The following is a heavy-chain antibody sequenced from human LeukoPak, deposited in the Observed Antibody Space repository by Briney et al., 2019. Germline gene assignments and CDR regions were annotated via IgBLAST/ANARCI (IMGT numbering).Heavy chain of an antibody. J-gene: IGHJ6*03. CDR2: ISGSGGST. CDR3: AKSPNYYYYMDV. CDR1: GFTFSGYA. Sequence: GGSLRLSCAASGFTFSGYAMNWVRQAPGKGLEWVSGISGSGGSTYYADSVKGRLTISRDNSKNTVYLQMNSLRAEDTAVYYCAKSPNYYYYMDVWGKGTTVTVSS. V-gene: IGHV3-23*01.